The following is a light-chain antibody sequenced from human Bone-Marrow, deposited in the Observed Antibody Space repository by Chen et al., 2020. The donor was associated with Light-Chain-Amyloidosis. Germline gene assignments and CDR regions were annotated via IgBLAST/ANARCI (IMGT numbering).Light chain of an antibody. V-gene: IGLV3-21*02. CDR1: NIGSTS. CDR2: DDS. CDR3: QVWDRSSDRPV. J-gene: IGLJ3*02. Sequence: SYVLTQPSSVSVAPGQTATIACGGNNIGSTSVHWYQQTPGQAPLLVVYDDSDRPSGFPVRLTGSDSGNTATLTISRVAAGDEADYYCQVWDRSSDRPVFGGGTKLTVL.